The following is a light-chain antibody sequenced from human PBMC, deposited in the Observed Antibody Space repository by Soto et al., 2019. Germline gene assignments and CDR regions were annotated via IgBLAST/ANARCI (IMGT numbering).Light chain of an antibody. J-gene: IGKJ1*01. CDR2: GAS. Sequence: ELVCTQSPGTLSLSPGERATLSFRASQSVSSSYLAWYQQKPGQAPRLLIYGASSRATGIPDRFSGSGSGTDFTLTISRLEPEDFAVYYCQQYGSSPETFGQGTKVDIK. V-gene: IGKV3-20*01. CDR3: QQYGSSPET. CDR1: QSVSSSY.